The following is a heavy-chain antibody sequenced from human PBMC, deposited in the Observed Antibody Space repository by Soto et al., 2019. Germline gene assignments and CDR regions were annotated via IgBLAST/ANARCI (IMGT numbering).Heavy chain of an antibody. V-gene: IGHV3-23*01. D-gene: IGHD6-13*01. Sequence: GGSLRLSCAASGFTFSSYAMSWVRQAPGKGLEWISAVSGSGGSTYYADSVKGRFTISRDNSKNTLYLQMNSLRAEDTAVYYCARRGPGTYFDYWGQGTLVTVSS. CDR2: VSGSGGST. CDR1: GFTFSSYA. J-gene: IGHJ4*02. CDR3: ARRGPGTYFDY.